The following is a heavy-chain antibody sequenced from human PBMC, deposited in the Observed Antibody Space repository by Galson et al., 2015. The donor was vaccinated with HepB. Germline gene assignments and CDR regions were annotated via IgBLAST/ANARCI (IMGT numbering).Heavy chain of an antibody. CDR3: ARDKQQLSLYYYGMDV. CDR2: IIPILGIA. J-gene: IGHJ6*02. CDR1: GGTFSSYT. Sequence: VKVSCKASGGTFSSYTISWVRQAPGQGLEWMGRIIPILGIANYAQKFQGRVTITADKSTSTAYMELSSLRSEDTAVYYCARDKQQLSLYYYGMDVWGQGTTVTVSS. V-gene: IGHV1-69*10. D-gene: IGHD6-13*01.